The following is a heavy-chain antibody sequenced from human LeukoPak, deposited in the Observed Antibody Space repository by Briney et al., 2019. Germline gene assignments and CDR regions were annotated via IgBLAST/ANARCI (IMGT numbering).Heavy chain of an antibody. CDR1: GGSFSGYY. D-gene: IGHD3-3*01. CDR3: ARKDYDFWSGYWPIDY. J-gene: IGHJ4*02. CDR2: INHSGST. V-gene: IGHV4-34*01. Sequence: SETLSLTCAVYGGSFSGYYWSWIRQPPGKGLEWIGEINHSGSTNYNPSLKSRVTISVDTSNNQFSLKLSSVTAADTAVYYCARKDYDFWSGYWPIDYWGQGTLVTVSS.